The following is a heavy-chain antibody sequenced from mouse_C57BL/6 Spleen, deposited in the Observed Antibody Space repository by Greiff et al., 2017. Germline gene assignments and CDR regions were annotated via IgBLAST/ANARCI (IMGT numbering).Heavy chain of an antibody. J-gene: IGHJ1*03. CDR1: GYTFTSYW. CDR2: IHPNSGST. D-gene: IGHD2-4*01. CDR3: ARSPSLDYDYDVWYFDV. Sequence: QVQLQQPGAELVKPGASVKLSCKASGYTFTSYWMHWVKQRPGQGLEWIGMIHPNSGSTNYNEKFKSKATLTVDKSSSTAYMQLSSLTSEDSAVYYCARSPSLDYDYDVWYFDVWGTGTTVTVSS. V-gene: IGHV1-64*01.